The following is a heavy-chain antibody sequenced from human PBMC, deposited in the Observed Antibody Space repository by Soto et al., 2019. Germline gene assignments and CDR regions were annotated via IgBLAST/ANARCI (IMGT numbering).Heavy chain of an antibody. J-gene: IGHJ4*02. Sequence: GGSLRLSCAASGFKFSSYAMSWVRDDPGKGLEWVSLISATGGGTYYADSVKGRFTISRDNSHNTLYLQVHSLTAEDTAVYYCAKDRRAGGNSAFYFDFWGQGAQVTVSS. CDR2: ISATGGGT. D-gene: IGHD3-16*01. CDR1: GFKFSSYA. CDR3: AKDRRAGGNSAFYFDF. V-gene: IGHV3-23*01.